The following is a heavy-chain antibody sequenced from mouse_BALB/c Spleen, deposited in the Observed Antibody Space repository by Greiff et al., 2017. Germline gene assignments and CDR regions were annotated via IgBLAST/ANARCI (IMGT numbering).Heavy chain of an antibody. CDR2: INPYNGDT. Sequence: VQLKESGPELVKPGASVKISCKASGYSFTGYFMNWVMQSHGKSLEWIGRINPYNGDTFYNQKFKGKATLTVDKSSSTAHMELRSLASEDSAVYYCARGGGGYWYFDVWGAGTTVTVSS. J-gene: IGHJ1*01. CDR3: ARGGGGYWYFDV. V-gene: IGHV1-20*02. CDR1: GYSFTGYF.